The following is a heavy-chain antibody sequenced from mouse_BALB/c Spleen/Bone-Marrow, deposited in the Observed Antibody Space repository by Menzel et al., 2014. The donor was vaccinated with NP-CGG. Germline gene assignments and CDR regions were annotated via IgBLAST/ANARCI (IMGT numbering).Heavy chain of an antibody. Sequence: VQLQQSGPGLVQPSQSLSITCTVSGFSLTTYGVHWVRQSPGKGLEWLGVIWKNGNTDYNAPLMSRLSITKDNSKSQVFFKMNSLQADDTDIYYCAKNRGDGYFDYWGQGTTLTVSS. CDR1: GFSLTTYG. J-gene: IGHJ2*01. CDR2: IWKNGNT. D-gene: IGHD3-1*01. CDR3: AKNRGDGYFDY. V-gene: IGHV2-5*01.